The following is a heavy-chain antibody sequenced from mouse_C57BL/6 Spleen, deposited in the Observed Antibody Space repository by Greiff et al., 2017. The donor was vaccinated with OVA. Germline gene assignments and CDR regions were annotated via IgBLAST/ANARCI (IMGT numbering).Heavy chain of an antibody. Sequence: QVQLKQSGAELVRPGSSVKLSCKASGYTFTSYWMHWVKQRPIQGLEWIGNIDPSDSETHYNQKFKDKATLTVDKSSSTAYMQLSSLTSEDSAVYYCARDGYYFDYWGQGTTLTVSS. D-gene: IGHD2-3*01. CDR1: GYTFTSYW. CDR2: IDPSDSET. CDR3: ARDGYYFDY. J-gene: IGHJ2*01. V-gene: IGHV1-52*01.